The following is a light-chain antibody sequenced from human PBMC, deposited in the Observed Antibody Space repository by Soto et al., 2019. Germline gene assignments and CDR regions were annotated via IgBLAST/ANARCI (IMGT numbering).Light chain of an antibody. CDR3: QQDYNLPHLT. V-gene: IGKV3D-7*01. J-gene: IGKJ4*01. Sequence: PGERVTLSCRASQSVSSSYLTWYQQKPGQAPRLLIYGASTRATSIPARFSGSGSGTDFTLTISSLQPEDFAVYYCQQDYNLPHLTFGGGTKVEIK. CDR1: QSVSSSY. CDR2: GAS.